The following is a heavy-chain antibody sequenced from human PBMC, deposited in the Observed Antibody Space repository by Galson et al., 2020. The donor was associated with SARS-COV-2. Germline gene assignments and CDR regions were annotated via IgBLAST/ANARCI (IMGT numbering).Heavy chain of an antibody. CDR1: GFTFSSYE. CDR3: ARDEAYCGGDCYSRLFDY. Sequence: GESLKISCAASGFTFSSYEMNWVRQAPGKGLEWVSYISSSGSTIYYADSVKGRFTISRDNAKNSLYLQMNSLRAEDTAVYYCARDEAYCGGDCYSRLFDYWGQGTLVTVSS. J-gene: IGHJ4*02. V-gene: IGHV3-48*03. CDR2: ISSSGSTI. D-gene: IGHD2-21*02.